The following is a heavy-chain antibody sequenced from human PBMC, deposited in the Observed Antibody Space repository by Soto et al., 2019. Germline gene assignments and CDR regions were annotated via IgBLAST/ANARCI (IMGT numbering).Heavy chain of an antibody. CDR1: GYTFTGYY. Sequence: AASVKVSCKASGYTFTGYYMHWVRQAPGQGLEWMGWINPNSGGTNYAQKFQGRVTMTRDTSISTAYMELGRLRSDDTAVYYCARDHRYCSSTSCYTGPNWFDPWGQGTLVTVSS. CDR2: INPNSGGT. J-gene: IGHJ5*02. D-gene: IGHD2-2*02. V-gene: IGHV1-2*02. CDR3: ARDHRYCSSTSCYTGPNWFDP.